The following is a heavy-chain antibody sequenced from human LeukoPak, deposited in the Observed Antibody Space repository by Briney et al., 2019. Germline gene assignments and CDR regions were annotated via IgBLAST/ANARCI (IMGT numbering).Heavy chain of an antibody. CDR1: GFTFSSYG. Sequence: GGSLRLSCAASGFTFSSYGMHWVRQAPGKGLEGVAFIRHDGSNKYYADSVKGRFTISRDNSKNTLYLQMNSLRAEDTAVYYCAKAVSGYYTRMFDYWGQGTLVTVSS. CDR3: AKAVSGYYTRMFDY. D-gene: IGHD3-22*01. V-gene: IGHV3-30*02. J-gene: IGHJ4*02. CDR2: IRHDGSNK.